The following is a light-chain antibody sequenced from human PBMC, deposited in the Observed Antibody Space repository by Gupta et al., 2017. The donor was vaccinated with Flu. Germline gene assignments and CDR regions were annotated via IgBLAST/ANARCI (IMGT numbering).Light chain of an antibody. CDR3: QHLNSYPPWT. V-gene: IGKV1-9*01. CDR2: AAS. Sequence: SFLSVSVGDRVTITCRASQAIKTYLAWYQQKPGKAPKLLIYAASTLQSGIPSRFSGSGFGTDFALTISGRQPEDFATYYCQHLNSYPPWTFGQGTKV. J-gene: IGKJ1*01. CDR1: QAIKTY.